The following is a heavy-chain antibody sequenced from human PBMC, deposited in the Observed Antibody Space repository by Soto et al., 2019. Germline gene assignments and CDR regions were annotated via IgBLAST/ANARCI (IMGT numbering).Heavy chain of an antibody. V-gene: IGHV1-18*01. CDR3: ARDSPVETPMVRNPRVVDY. Sequence: GASVKVSCKASGYTFTSYGISWVRQAPGQGLEWMGWISAYNGNTNYAQKLQGRVTMTTDTSTSTAYMELRSLRSDDTAVYYCARDSPVETPMVRNPRVVDYWCQGTLVTVS. CDR1: GYTFTSYG. CDR2: ISAYNGNT. J-gene: IGHJ4*02. D-gene: IGHD5-18*01.